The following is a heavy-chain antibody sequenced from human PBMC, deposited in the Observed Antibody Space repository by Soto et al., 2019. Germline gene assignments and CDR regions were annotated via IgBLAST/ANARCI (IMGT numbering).Heavy chain of an antibody. CDR3: AREDSGYDLDY. CDR2: IYYSGST. CDR1: GGSISSGDYY. J-gene: IGHJ4*02. Sequence: PSETLSRTCTVSGGSISSGDYYWSWIRQPPGKGLEWIGYIYYSGSTYYNPSLKSRVTISVDTSKNQFSLKLSSVTAADTAVYYCAREDSGYDLDYWGQGTLVTVSS. V-gene: IGHV4-30-4*01. D-gene: IGHD5-12*01.